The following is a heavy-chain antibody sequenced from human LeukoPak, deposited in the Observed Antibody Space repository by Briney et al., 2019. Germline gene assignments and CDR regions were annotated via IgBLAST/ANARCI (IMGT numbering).Heavy chain of an antibody. CDR2: IYYSGST. J-gene: IGHJ6*03. CDR3: AGAPRDGYYYYYYMDV. V-gene: IGHV4-59*08. Sequence: SETLSLTCTVSGGSISGYYWNWIRQPPGKGLEWIGYIYYSGSTNYNPSLKSRVTISVDTSKNQFSLKLSSVTAADTAVYYCAGAPRDGYYYYYYMDVWGKGTTVTVSS. D-gene: IGHD2-21*02. CDR1: GGSISGYY.